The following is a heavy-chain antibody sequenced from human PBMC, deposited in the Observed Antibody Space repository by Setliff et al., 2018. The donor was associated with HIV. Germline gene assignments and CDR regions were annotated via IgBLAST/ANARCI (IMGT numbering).Heavy chain of an antibody. V-gene: IGHV4-61*02. D-gene: IGHD1-26*01. Sequence: SETLSLTCTVSGGSISRGNHFWTWIRQPAGKGLEWIGRIYTNGSTNYNPSLKSRATIAVDTSKNQFSLKLGSVTAADTAVYYCARASVGATGLYAFEIWGQGTMVTVSS. CDR1: GGSISRGNHF. CDR2: IYTNGST. CDR3: ARASVGATGLYAFEI. J-gene: IGHJ3*02.